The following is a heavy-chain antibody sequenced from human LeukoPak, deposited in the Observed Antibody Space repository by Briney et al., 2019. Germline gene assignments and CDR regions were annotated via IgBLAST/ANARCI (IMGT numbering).Heavy chain of an antibody. CDR3: ARAMGQYGDYAYYYYGMDV. CDR1: GGSFSGYY. D-gene: IGHD4-17*01. V-gene: IGHV4-34*01. Sequence: SETLSLTCAVYGGSFSGYYWSWIRQPPGKGLEWIGEINHSGSTNYNPSLKSRVTISVDTSKNQFSLKLSSVTAADTAVYYCARAMGQYGDYAYYYYGMDVWGQGTTVTVSS. CDR2: INHSGST. J-gene: IGHJ6*02.